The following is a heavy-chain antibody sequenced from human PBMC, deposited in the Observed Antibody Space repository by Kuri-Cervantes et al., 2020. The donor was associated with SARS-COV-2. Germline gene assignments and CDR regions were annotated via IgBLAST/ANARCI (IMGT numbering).Heavy chain of an antibody. CDR3: ARSAPPGIAAAGVDWYFDY. V-gene: IGHV3-30-3*01. CDR1: GFTFDDYA. D-gene: IGHD6-13*01. CDR2: ISYDGSNK. Sequence: GGSLRLSCAASGFTFDDYAMHWVRQAPGKGLEWVAVISYDGSNKYYADSVKGRFTISRDNSKNTLYLQMNSLRAEDTAVYYCARSAPPGIAAAGVDWYFDYWGQGTLVTVSS. J-gene: IGHJ4*02.